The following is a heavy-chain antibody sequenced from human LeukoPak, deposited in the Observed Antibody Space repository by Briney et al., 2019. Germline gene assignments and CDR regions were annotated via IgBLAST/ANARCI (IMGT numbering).Heavy chain of an antibody. V-gene: IGHV3-23*01. CDR2: ISGSGSST. CDR1: GLTFSSYA. D-gene: IGHD1-7*01. J-gene: IGHJ6*03. CDR3: AKRRGLELTYYYYMDV. Sequence: PGGSLRLSCAASGLTFSSYAMSWVRQAPGKGLEWVSAISGSGSSTYYADSVKGRFTISRDNSKNTLYLQMNSLRAEDTAVYYCAKRRGLELTYYYYMDVWGKGTTVTVSS.